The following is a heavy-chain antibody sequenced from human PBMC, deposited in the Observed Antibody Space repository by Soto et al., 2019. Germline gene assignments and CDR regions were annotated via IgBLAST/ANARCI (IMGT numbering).Heavy chain of an antibody. CDR2: IGTAGDT. CDR3: ASVHYKYYYDSSGYYSGFDY. Sequence: GGSLRLSCAASGFTFSSYDMHWVRQATGKGLEWVSAIGTAGDTYYPGSVKGRFTISRENAKNSLYLQMNSLRAGDTAVYYCASVHYKYYYDSSGYYSGFDYWGQGTLVTVSS. CDR1: GFTFSSYD. D-gene: IGHD3-22*01. V-gene: IGHV3-13*04. J-gene: IGHJ4*02.